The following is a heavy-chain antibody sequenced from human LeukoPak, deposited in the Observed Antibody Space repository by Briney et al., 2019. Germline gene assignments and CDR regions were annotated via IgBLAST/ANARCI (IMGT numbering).Heavy chain of an antibody. CDR3: ARLSIAGYDILTGYYSYWYFDL. CDR2: LNHSGST. D-gene: IGHD3-9*01. Sequence: SETLSLTCAVYGGSFSGYYWSWIRQPPGKGLEWIGELNHSGSTNYNPSLKSRVTISVDTSKNQFSLKLSSVTAADTAVYYCARLSIAGYDILTGYYSYWYFDLWGRGTLVTVSS. CDR1: GGSFSGYY. J-gene: IGHJ2*01. V-gene: IGHV4-34*01.